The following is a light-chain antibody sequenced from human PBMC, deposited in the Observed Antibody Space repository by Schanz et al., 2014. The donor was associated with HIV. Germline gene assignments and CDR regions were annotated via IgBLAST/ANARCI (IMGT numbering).Light chain of an antibody. CDR3: QQYGGSPRT. V-gene: IGKV3-20*01. Sequence: DIVMTQSPATLSVSPGERATLSCRASQSIRTNLAWYQQKPGQAPRLLIYGASNRATGIPDRFSGSGSGTDFTLTISRLEPEDFAVYYCQQYGGSPRTFGQGTKVEIK. CDR2: GAS. J-gene: IGKJ1*01. CDR1: QSIRTN.